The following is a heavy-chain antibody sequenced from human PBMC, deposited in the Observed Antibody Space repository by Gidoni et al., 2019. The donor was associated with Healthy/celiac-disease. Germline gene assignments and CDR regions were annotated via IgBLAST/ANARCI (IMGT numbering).Heavy chain of an antibody. Sequence: EVQLVESGGGLVKPGGSLRPSCESPGFTFSNAWMSWVRQAPGKGLEWVGRIKSKTDGVTTDYAAPVKGIFTIARDDSKNTLYLQMNSLKTEDTAVYYCTTDPSCFDIVVVPAATQDAFDIWGQGTMVTVSS. D-gene: IGHD2-2*01. CDR1: GFTFSNAW. CDR3: TTDPSCFDIVVVPAATQDAFDI. J-gene: IGHJ3*02. V-gene: IGHV3-15*01. CDR2: IKSKTDGVTT.